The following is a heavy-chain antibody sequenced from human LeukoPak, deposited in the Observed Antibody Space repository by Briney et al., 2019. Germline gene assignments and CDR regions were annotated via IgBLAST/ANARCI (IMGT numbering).Heavy chain of an antibody. Sequence: PGGSLRLSCAASGFTFSRSWMHWVRQAPGEGLVWVSRMNADGSTANYADSVKGRFTISRDNLKNTVYLQLNSLKPEDTAVYYCARSISVTAVFDSWGQGTLVTVSS. D-gene: IGHD4-17*01. CDR2: MNADGSTA. CDR1: GFTFSRSW. J-gene: IGHJ4*02. CDR3: ARSISVTAVFDS. V-gene: IGHV3-74*01.